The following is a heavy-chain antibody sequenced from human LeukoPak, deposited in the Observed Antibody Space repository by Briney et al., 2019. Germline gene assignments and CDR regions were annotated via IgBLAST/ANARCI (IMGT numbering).Heavy chain of an antibody. CDR2: INHSGST. V-gene: IGHV4-34*01. D-gene: IGHD5-18*01. J-gene: IGHJ3*02. CDR1: GGSSSGYY. CDR3: ARRDTTMASGGAFDI. Sequence: PSETLSLTCAVYGGSSSGYYWSWIRQPPGKGLEWIGEINHSGSTNYNPSLKSRVTISVDRSKNQFSLKLTSVTAADTAVYFCARRDTTMASGGAFDIWGQGTVVTVSS.